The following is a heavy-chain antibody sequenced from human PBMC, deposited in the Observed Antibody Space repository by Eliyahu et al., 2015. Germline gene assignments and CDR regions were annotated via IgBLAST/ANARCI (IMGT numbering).Heavy chain of an antibody. V-gene: IGHV3-23*01. CDR2: ISGXGGTT. Sequence: EVQLLESGGDMVQPRVSLRLSCAASGFRFXTXAMGWXRXGPGKGGGGVSAISGXGGTTYYADSVKGRFTVSRDNSKNSLYLYMNSLRAEDTAIYYCAKGDEDCSSSYCYFSGLDYWGPGTLVTVSS. D-gene: IGHD6-13*01. CDR3: AKGDEDCSSSYCYFSGLDY. CDR1: GFRFXTXA. J-gene: IGHJ4*02.